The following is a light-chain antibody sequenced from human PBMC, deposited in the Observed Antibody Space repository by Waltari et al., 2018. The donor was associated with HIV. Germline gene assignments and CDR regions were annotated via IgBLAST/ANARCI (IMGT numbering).Light chain of an antibody. CDR2: GAS. CDR1: QTVSENY. CDR3: QQYGSLPRT. Sequence: VLTQSPGTLSFSPGEKVTLSCRASQTVSENYLAWYQHKAGQAPRLLIYGASSRATGTPDKFSGSGSGTDFTRTISRLEPADSAVYYCQQYGSLPRTFGQGTKLEIK. V-gene: IGKV3-20*01. J-gene: IGKJ2*01.